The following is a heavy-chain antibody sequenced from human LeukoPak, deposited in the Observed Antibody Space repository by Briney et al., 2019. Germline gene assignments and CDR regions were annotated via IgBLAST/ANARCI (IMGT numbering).Heavy chain of an antibody. CDR3: ASSSYVLRYFDWLLPIDY. CDR2: INHSGST. Sequence: SETLSLTCAVYGGSFSGYYWSWIRQPPGKGPEWIGEINHSGSTNYNPSLKSRVTISVDTSKNQFSLKLSSVTAADTAVYYCASSSYVLRYFDWLLPIDYWGQGTLVTVSS. D-gene: IGHD3-9*01. J-gene: IGHJ4*02. V-gene: IGHV4-34*01. CDR1: GGSFSGYY.